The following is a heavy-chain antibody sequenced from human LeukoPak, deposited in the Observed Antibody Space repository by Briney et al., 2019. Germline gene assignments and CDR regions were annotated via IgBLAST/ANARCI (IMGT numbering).Heavy chain of an antibody. CDR1: GGTFSSYA. V-gene: IGHV1-69*13. CDR3: ATRYSSSSYYYYGMDV. J-gene: IGHJ6*02. Sequence: ASVKVSFKASGGTFSSYAISWVRQAPGQGLEWMGGIIPIFGTANYAQKFQGRVTITADESTSTAYMELSSLRSEDTAVYYCATRYSSSSYYYYGMDVWGQGTTVTVSS. D-gene: IGHD6-6*01. CDR2: IIPIFGTA.